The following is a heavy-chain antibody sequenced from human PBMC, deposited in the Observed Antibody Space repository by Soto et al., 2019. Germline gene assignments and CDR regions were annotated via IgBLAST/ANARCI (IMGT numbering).Heavy chain of an antibody. V-gene: IGHV2-5*02. J-gene: IGHJ4*02. CDR2: IFWDDDK. CDR1: GLSLSNSGAA. Sequence: QITLKEAGPTLVKPTQTLTLTCTFSGLSLSNSGAAVGWVRQPPGKALEWLALIFWDDDKRDSPALQSRLTASKDTSKNQVVVTMTNVDPGDTGTQYCEHGTTRTTVLADWGQGTPVAVAS. CDR3: EHGTTRTTVLAD. D-gene: IGHD1-1*01.